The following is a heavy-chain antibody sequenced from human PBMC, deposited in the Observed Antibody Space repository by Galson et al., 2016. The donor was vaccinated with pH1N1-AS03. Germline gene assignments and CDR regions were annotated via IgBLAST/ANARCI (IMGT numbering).Heavy chain of an antibody. V-gene: IGHV3-64*01. CDR2: ISANGDSK. CDR3: AREYYYGSGPYYMDV. Sequence: SLRLSCAASGFTFRSFAMHWVRQAPGKGLEYISAISANGDSKHYANSVKGRFTISRDNSKNTVYLQMGSLRAEDMGVFYCAREYYYGSGPYYMDVWGKGTTVIVSS. CDR1: GFTFRSFA. J-gene: IGHJ6*03. D-gene: IGHD3-10*01.